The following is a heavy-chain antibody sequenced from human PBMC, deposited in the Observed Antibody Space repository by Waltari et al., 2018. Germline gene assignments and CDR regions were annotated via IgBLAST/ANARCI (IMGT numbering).Heavy chain of an antibody. V-gene: IGHV3-30-3*01. D-gene: IGHD2-15*01. CDR1: ISGFNNDI. J-gene: IGHJ4*02. CDR3: AREGYTSGRAGNFDY. CDR2: MSYDGYSR. Sequence: LVECGGGVVQAGRSLRLSCASSISGFNNDIIHWVRQAPGKGLEWVSAMSYDGYSRYYADSVKGRFTISRDDSLKTVYLQLDSLRVEDTAVYYCAREGYTSGRAGNFDYWGQGTLVTVSS.